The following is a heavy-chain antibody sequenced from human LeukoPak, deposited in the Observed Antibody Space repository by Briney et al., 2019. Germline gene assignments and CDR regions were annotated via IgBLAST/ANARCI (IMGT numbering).Heavy chain of an antibody. V-gene: IGHV4-59*01. Sequence: SETLSLTCTVSGGSISSYYWNWIRQPPGKGLEWIGYIYYSGSTNYNPSLKSRVTISVDTSKNQFSLKLSSVTAADTAVYYCARSPARLLWFGESPAHFDYWGQGTLVTVSS. CDR1: GGSISSYY. CDR3: ARSPARLLWFGESPAHFDY. J-gene: IGHJ4*02. CDR2: IYYSGST. D-gene: IGHD3-10*01.